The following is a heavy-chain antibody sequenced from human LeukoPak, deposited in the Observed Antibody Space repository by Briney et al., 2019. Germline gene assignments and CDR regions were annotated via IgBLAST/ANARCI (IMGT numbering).Heavy chain of an antibody. CDR1: GFTFSSYG. J-gene: IGHJ5*02. V-gene: IGHV3-48*04. CDR2: ISSSGTI. D-gene: IGHD3-9*01. Sequence: PGGSLRLSCAASGFTFSSYGMTWVRQAPGKGLVWFSYISSSGTIYYADSVKGRFTISRDNAKNSLYLQMNGLRAEDTAVYYCARDPQVGGYFDWFPGWFDPWGQGTLVTVSS. CDR3: ARDPQVGGYFDWFPGWFDP.